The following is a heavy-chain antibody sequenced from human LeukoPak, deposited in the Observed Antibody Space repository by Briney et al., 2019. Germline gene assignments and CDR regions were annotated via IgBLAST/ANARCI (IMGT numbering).Heavy chain of an antibody. CDR1: GGSISSYY. J-gene: IGHJ4*02. D-gene: IGHD5-18*01. CDR2: IYYTGAT. V-gene: IGHV4-59*01. CDR3: ARAGYSYGTGYYFDY. Sequence: SETLSLTCTVSGGSISSYYWSWIRLPPGKGLEWIGYIYYTGATYYNPSLKSRVTISLDTSKNQFSLKLSSVTAADAAAYYCARAGYSYGTGYYFDYWGQGALVTVSS.